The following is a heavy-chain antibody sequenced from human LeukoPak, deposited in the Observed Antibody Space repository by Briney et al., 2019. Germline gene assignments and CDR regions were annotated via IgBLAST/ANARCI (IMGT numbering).Heavy chain of an antibody. CDR1: GFTFSRYS. V-gene: IGHV3-48*01. CDR2: ITSSSSMI. Sequence: PGGSLRLSCAASGFTFSRYSMNWVRQAPGKGLEWLSYITSSSSMIYYADPVKGRFTISRDNAKNSLYLQMNSLRAEDTAVYYCARALWFGETFPAYWGQGTLVTVSS. D-gene: IGHD3-10*01. J-gene: IGHJ4*02. CDR3: ARALWFGETFPAY.